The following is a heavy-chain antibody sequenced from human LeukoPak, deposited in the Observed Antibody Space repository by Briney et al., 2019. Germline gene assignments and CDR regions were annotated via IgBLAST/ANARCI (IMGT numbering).Heavy chain of an antibody. Sequence: PSETLSLTCTVSGGSISSYYWSWIRQPPGKGLEWIGYIYTSGSTNYNPSLKSRVTISVDTSKNQFSLKLSSVTAADTAAYYCARLRSDDSSGYYYGYYFDYWGQGTLVTVSS. CDR3: ARLRSDDSSGYYYGYYFDY. V-gene: IGHV4-4*09. CDR1: GGSISSYY. D-gene: IGHD3-22*01. CDR2: IYTSGST. J-gene: IGHJ4*02.